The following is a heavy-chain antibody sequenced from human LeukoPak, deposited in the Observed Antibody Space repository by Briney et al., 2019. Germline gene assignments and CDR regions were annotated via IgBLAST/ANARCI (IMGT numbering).Heavy chain of an antibody. Sequence: SETLSLTCTVSGGSIRSSYYYWGWIRQPPGKGLEWIGEINHSGSTNYNPSLKSRVTISVDTSKNQFSLKLSSVTAADTAVYYCARVWVGYDFWSGYHSHFDYWGQGTLVTVSS. CDR3: ARVWVGYDFWSGYHSHFDY. V-gene: IGHV4-39*07. J-gene: IGHJ4*02. D-gene: IGHD3-3*01. CDR1: GGSIRSSYYY. CDR2: INHSGST.